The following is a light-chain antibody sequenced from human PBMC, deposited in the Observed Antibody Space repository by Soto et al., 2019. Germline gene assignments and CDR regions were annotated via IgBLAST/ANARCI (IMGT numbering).Light chain of an antibody. J-gene: IGKJ2*01. CDR2: DAS. CDR3: QQYYSYPYT. CDR1: QSISSW. Sequence: DIQMTQSPSTLSASVGDRVTITCRASQSISSWLAWYQQKPGKAPKLLFYDASSLESGVPSRFSGSGSGTEFSLTISSLQPDDFATYYCQQYYSYPYTFGQGTKLEIK. V-gene: IGKV1-5*01.